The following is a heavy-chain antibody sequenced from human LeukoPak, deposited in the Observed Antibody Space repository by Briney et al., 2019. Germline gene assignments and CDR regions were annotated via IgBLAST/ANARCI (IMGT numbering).Heavy chain of an antibody. V-gene: IGHV4-61*02. D-gene: IGHD4-17*01. CDR1: GGSISSGSYY. CDR3: ARITPGDYARERFNWFAP. J-gene: IGHJ5*02. CDR2: IYTSGST. Sequence: PSETLSLTCTVSGGSISSGSYYWSWIRQPAGKGLEWIGRIYTSGSTNYNPSLKSRVTISVDTSKNQFSLKLSSVTAADTAVYYCARITPGDYARERFNWFAPWGQGTLVTVPS.